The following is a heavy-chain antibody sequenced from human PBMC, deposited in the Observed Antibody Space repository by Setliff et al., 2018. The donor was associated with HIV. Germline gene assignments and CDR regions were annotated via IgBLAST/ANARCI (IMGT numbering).Heavy chain of an antibody. CDR1: GYTFTAYY. J-gene: IGHJ5*02. CDR3: ARDKSGIVEEVWLDP. CDR2: INPNSGGT. Sequence: ASVKVSCKASGYTFTAYYLHWVRQAPGQGLEWMGWINPNSGGTKYAQKFQGRVTMTRDTSISAAYMDLSSLRSDDSAVYYCARDKSGIVEEVWLDPWGQGTLVTVPQ. D-gene: IGHD2-21*01. V-gene: IGHV1-2*02.